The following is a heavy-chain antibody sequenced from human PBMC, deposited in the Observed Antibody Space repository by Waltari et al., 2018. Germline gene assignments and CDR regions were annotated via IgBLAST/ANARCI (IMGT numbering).Heavy chain of an antibody. Sequence: QVQMVQSGAEVKKPGSSVKVSCKASGGSFTFYAVTWLRQAPGQGLEWMGGNIPVFGTTNYAHKFQGRVTITTDESTSTAYMELSGLRSEDTAVYYCARGVKYSNGWPLEYWGQGTLVIVSS. J-gene: IGHJ4*02. D-gene: IGHD6-19*01. CDR1: GGSFTFYA. CDR2: NIPVFGTT. CDR3: ARGVKYSNGWPLEY. V-gene: IGHV1-69*05.